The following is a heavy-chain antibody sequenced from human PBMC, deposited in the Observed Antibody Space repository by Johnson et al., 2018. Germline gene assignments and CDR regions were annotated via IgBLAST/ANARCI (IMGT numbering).Heavy chain of an antibody. D-gene: IGHD3-22*01. CDR2: ISWNSATI. CDR3: AKDIGSYYDSSGYAFDM. CDR1: GFTFDDYA. V-gene: IGHV3-9*01. Sequence: EVQLLESGGGLVQPGRSLRLSCVASGFTFDDYAMYWVRQAPGKGPEWVSGISWNSATIGSADSVKGRFTIARDNAKNSLYLQMNSLRTEDTALYYCAKDIGSYYDSSGYAFDMWGQGTMVTVSS. J-gene: IGHJ3*02.